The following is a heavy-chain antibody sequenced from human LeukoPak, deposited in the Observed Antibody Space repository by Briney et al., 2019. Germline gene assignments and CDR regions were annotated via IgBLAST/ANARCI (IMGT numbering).Heavy chain of an antibody. CDR3: ARAVRGYYYGSGSLGY. CDR2: INAGNGNT. Sequence: ASVKVSCKTSGYDFTTYGITWVRQAPGQGLEWMGWINAGNGNTKYSQKFQGRVTITRDTSASTAYMELSSLRSEDTAVYYCARAVRGYYYGSGSLGYWGQGTLVTVSS. D-gene: IGHD3-10*01. CDR1: GYDFTTYG. J-gene: IGHJ4*02. V-gene: IGHV1-3*01.